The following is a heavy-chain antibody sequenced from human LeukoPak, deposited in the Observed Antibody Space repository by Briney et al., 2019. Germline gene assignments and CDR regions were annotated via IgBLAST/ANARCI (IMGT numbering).Heavy chain of an antibody. V-gene: IGHV3-21*01. CDR3: AREGGWLQHWFDP. J-gene: IGHJ5*02. D-gene: IGHD5-24*01. CDR1: GFTFSSYS. Sequence: GGSLRLSCAASGFTFSSYSMNWVRQAPGKGLEWVSSISSSSSYIYYADSVKGRFTISRDNAKNSLYLQMNSLRAEDTAVYYCAREGGWLQHWFDPWGEGTLVTVPS. CDR2: ISSSSSYI.